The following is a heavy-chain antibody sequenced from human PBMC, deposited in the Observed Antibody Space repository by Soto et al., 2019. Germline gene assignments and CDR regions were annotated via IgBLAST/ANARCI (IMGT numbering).Heavy chain of an antibody. CDR3: ASYREQLVLYGMDV. CDR2: ISAYNGNT. D-gene: IGHD6-13*01. CDR1: GYTFTSYV. J-gene: IGHJ6*02. V-gene: IGHV1-18*03. Sequence: QVQLVQSGAEVKKPGASVKVSCKASGYTFTSYVISWVRQAPGQGLEWMGWISAYNGNTNYAQKLQGRVTTTTDTSRCTASSPLRSLTSEDLVVYLCASYREQLVLYGMDVWGQATTVTVSS.